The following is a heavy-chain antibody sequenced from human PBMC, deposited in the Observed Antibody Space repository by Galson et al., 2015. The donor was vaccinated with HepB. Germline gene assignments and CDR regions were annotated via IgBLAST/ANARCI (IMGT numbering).Heavy chain of an antibody. V-gene: IGHV1-46*03. CDR2: SNPIGGST. Sequence: SVKVSCKASGYTFTSYYMHWVRQVPGQGLEWMGTSNPIGGSTTYAQRFQGRVSMTRDTSTSTVYMELSSLRYEDTAVYYCTRDVVTYSSGPVGYWGQGTLVTVSS. CDR3: TRDVVTYSSGPVGY. CDR1: GYTFTSYY. J-gene: IGHJ4*02. D-gene: IGHD6-19*01.